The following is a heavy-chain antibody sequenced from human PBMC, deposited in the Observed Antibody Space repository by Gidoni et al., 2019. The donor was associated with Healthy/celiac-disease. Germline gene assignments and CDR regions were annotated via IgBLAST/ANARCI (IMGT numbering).Heavy chain of an antibody. J-gene: IGHJ6*02. CDR3: ARVYYDFWSGYYLTKYYYYGMDV. D-gene: IGHD3-3*01. V-gene: IGHV3-30-3*01. CDR2: ISYDGSNK. Sequence: LVESGGGVVQPGRSLRLSCPASGFTFRSYAMHWVRQAPGKGLEWVAVISYDGSNKYYADSVKGRFTISRDNSKNTLYLQMNSLRAEDTAVYYCARVYYDFWSGYYLTKYYYYGMDVWGQGTTVTVSS. CDR1: GFTFRSYA.